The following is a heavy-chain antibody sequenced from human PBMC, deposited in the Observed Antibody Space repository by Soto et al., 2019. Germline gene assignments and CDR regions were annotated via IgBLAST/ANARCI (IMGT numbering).Heavy chain of an antibody. J-gene: IGHJ4*02. V-gene: IGHV3-30*18. D-gene: IGHD6-19*01. Sequence: GGSLRLSCAASGFTFSTYAMHWVRQAPGKGLEWVAVVSHDGRNTHYADSVKGRFTISKDSSKNTVSLEMTSLRAEDTAVYYCAKGGRQWLVTSDFNYWGQGALVTVSS. CDR3: AKGGRQWLVTSDFNY. CDR1: GFTFSTYA. CDR2: VSHDGRNT.